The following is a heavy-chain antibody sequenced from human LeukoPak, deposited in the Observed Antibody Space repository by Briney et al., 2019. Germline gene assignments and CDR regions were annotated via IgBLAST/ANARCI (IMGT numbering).Heavy chain of an antibody. CDR1: GGSISSYY. CDR2: IYYSGGT. J-gene: IGHJ4*02. CDR3: ARASSSGSYWDPWYYFDY. Sequence: PSETLSLTCTVSGGSISSYYWSWIRQPPGKGLEWIGYIYYSGGTNYNPSLKSRVTISVDTSKNQFSLKLSSVTAADTAVYYCARASSSGSYWDPWYYFDYWGQGTLVTVSS. D-gene: IGHD1-26*01. V-gene: IGHV4-59*01.